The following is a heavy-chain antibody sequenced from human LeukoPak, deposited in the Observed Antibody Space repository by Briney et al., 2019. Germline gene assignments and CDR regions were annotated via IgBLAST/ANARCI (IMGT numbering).Heavy chain of an antibody. CDR3: AREDLVLHYFGY. J-gene: IGHJ4*02. V-gene: IGHV3-53*01. CDR2: VYASGNT. CDR1: GFSIRSNY. Sequence: GGSLRLSCAASGFSIRSNYMSWVRQAPGKGLEWVSIVYASGNTYYSDSVKGRFTISRDNSKNTLHLQMNSLRAEDTAVYYCAREDLVLHYFGYWGQGTLVTVSS. D-gene: IGHD6-6*01.